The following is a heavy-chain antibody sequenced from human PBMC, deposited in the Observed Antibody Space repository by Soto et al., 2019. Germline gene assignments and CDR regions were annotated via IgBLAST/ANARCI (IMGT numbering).Heavy chain of an antibody. CDR3: AWIRGVFGY. Sequence: EVQLVESGGDLVQPGGSLRLSCAASGLSLSDVFIDWVRQDPGKVLEWVGRTKDKAYSYTTEFAASVKGRFTISRDDSRNSVFLKMSSLKTEATAVYYCAWIRGVFGYWGQGTVVTVSS. J-gene: IGHJ4*02. V-gene: IGHV3-72*01. D-gene: IGHD3-10*01. CDR1: GLSLSDVF. CDR2: TKDKAYSYTT.